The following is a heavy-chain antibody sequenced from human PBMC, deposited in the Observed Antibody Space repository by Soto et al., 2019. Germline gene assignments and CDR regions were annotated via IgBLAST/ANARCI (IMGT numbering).Heavy chain of an antibody. CDR3: ATPRGDYYAFDP. CDR1: GVSISSNNW. D-gene: IGHD3-16*01. CDR2: IYHSGST. Sequence: SSETLSLTCVVSGVSISSNNWWSWVRQPPGRGLEWIGEIYHSGSTNYNPSLKSRVTISVDKSKNQFSLKLRSVTAADTAVYYCATPRGDYYAFDPWGQGTLVTVSS. V-gene: IGHV4-4*02. J-gene: IGHJ5*02.